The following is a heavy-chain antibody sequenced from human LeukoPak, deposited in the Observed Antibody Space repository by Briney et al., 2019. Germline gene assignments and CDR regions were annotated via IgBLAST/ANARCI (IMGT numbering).Heavy chain of an antibody. V-gene: IGHV4-34*01. J-gene: IGHJ4*02. CDR1: GGSFSGYY. Sequence: SETLSLTCAVYGGSFSGYYWSWIRQPPGKGLEWIGEINHSGSTNYNPSLKSRVTISVDTSKNQISLKLSSVTAADTAVYYCARDGYYDSSGYTRTGFDYWGQGTLVTVSS. CDR2: INHSGST. CDR3: ARDGYYDSSGYTRTGFDY. D-gene: IGHD3-22*01.